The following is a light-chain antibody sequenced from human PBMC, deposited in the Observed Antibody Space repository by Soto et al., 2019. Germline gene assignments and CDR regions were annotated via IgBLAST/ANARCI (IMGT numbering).Light chain of an antibody. V-gene: IGKV1-33*01. CDR1: QDITDS. Sequence: DIQLSQSPSSLSASVGDRVTITCQASQDITDSLNWYQQIPGKAPKLLIYDASNLETGVPSRFSGSGSATDLPFSVRSQHNQDYAPYCYQKLASLTLPVCGGTKLEIK. CDR2: DAS. J-gene: IGKJ4*01. CDR3: QKLASLTLP.